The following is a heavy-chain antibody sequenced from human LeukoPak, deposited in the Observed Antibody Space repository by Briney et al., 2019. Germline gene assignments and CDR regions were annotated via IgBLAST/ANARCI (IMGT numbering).Heavy chain of an antibody. CDR3: ARIGLAAAGT. CDR2: IHYSGRT. J-gene: IGHJ5*02. Sequence: SETLSLTCTVSGGSISSSSYYWGWIRQPPGKGLEWIGNIHYSGRTYYNSSLKSRVTISVDTPKNQFSLKLSSVTAADTAVYYCARIGLAAAGTWGQGTLVTVSS. D-gene: IGHD6-13*01. V-gene: IGHV4-39*07. CDR1: GGSISSSSYY.